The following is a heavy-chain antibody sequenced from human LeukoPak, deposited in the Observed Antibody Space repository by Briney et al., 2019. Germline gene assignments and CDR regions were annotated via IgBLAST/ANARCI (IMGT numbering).Heavy chain of an antibody. J-gene: IGHJ4*02. D-gene: IGHD7-27*01. CDR1: GFTLSTSW. Sequence: PGGSLRLSCAVSGFTLSTSWMSWVRLAPGEGLEWVADINPDGRVTFSAASVKGRFTISRDNAKNSVYLQMNSLRVEDTAVYYCARDPGWGAADYWSQGTLVTVSS. CDR2: INPDGRVT. CDR3: ARDPGWGAADY. V-gene: IGHV3-7*01.